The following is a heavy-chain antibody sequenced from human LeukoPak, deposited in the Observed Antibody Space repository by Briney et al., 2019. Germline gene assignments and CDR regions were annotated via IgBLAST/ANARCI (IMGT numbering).Heavy chain of an antibody. Sequence: SVKVSCKASGGTFSSYAISWVRQAPGQGLEWMGRIIPIFGIANYAQKFQGRVTITADKSTSTAYMELSSLRSEDTAVYYCARDLELAARPYGMDVWGQGTTVTVSS. D-gene: IGHD6-6*01. CDR2: IIPIFGIA. CDR1: GGTFSSYA. J-gene: IGHJ6*02. V-gene: IGHV1-69*04. CDR3: ARDLELAARPYGMDV.